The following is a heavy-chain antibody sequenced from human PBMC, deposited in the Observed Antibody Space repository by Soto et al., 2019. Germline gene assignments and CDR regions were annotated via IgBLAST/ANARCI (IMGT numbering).Heavy chain of an antibody. V-gene: IGHV1-46*01. J-gene: IGHJ6*01. CDR1: GYNFTSHY. CDR3: ARVGYSSTGTTLHFHGLDV. D-gene: IGHD3-22*01. CDR2: IYPRGGST. Sequence: ASVKVSCKTSGYNFTSHYIHWVRQAPGQRLESMGIIYPRGGSTIYAQKFQGKVTMTRDTSTHTLYMELSSLRSEDTAIYYCARVGYSSTGTTLHFHGLDVWGQGTTVTSPQ.